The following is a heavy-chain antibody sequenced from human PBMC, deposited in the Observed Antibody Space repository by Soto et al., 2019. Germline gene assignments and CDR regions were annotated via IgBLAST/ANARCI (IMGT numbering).Heavy chain of an antibody. Sequence: QVQLVQSGAEIKKPGSSVKVSCQSSGGTFNTYAMNWVRQAPGQGPEWMGDISPMFGAANYAPKVQGRVTITADESTGTSYMQLSSLTSEDTALYFCAREVQVHTPAFVYWGQGTLVTVSS. CDR2: ISPMFGAA. CDR3: AREVQVHTPAFVY. CDR1: GGTFNTYA. J-gene: IGHJ4*02. V-gene: IGHV1-69*19. D-gene: IGHD3-10*01.